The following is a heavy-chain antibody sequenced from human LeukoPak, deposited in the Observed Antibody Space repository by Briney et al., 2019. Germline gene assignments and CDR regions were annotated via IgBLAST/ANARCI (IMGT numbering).Heavy chain of an antibody. D-gene: IGHD2-2*01. J-gene: IGHJ3*02. V-gene: IGHV3-23*01. CDR3: AKRPSSSTTGSASAFDI. CDR1: GFTFSSYA. CDR2: ISDGGGTT. Sequence: GGSLRLSCAASGFTFSSYAMSWVRQAPGKGLEWVSAISDGGGTTFYADSVKGRFAISRDNSKNTLFLQMNSLRAEDTALYYCAKRPSSSTTGSASAFDIWGQGTMVTVSS.